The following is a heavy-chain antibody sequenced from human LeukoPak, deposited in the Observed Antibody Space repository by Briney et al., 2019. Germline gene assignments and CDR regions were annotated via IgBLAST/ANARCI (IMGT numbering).Heavy chain of an antibody. Sequence: GGSLRLSCAASGFTFSSYAMHWVRQAPGKGLELVAVISYDGSNKYYADSVKGRFTISRDNSKNTLYLQMNSLRAEDTAVYYCAREERQAPVVTTTPPFDYWGQGTLVTVSS. D-gene: IGHD2-21*02. CDR3: AREERQAPVVTTTPPFDY. V-gene: IGHV3-30-3*01. CDR1: GFTFSSYA. CDR2: ISYDGSNK. J-gene: IGHJ4*02.